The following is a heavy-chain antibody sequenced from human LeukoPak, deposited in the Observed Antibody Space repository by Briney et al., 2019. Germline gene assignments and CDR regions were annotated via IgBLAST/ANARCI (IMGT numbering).Heavy chain of an antibody. CDR1: GFTFSDHY. CDR2: ISASGGST. V-gene: IGHV3-23*01. J-gene: IGHJ4*02. CDR3: AAVRLGELSTIDS. D-gene: IGHD3-16*02. Sequence: GGSLRLSCAASGFTFSDHYMDWVRQAPGKGLEWVSGISASGGSTYYADSVKGRFTISRDNSKNTLYLQMNSLGAEDTAVYYCAAVRLGELSTIDSWGQGTLVTVSS.